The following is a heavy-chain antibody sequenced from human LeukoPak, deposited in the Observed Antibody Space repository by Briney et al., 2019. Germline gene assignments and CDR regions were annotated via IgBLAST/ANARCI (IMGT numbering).Heavy chain of an antibody. V-gene: IGHV3-21*06. CDR3: ARVRYSSRYFDY. Sequence: PGGSLRLSCVASGFTFRIYSMNWVRQAPGKGLEWVASMSSSSSFITYADSIKGRFTISRDNAKNSLYLQMNSLRAEDTAVYYCARVRYSSRYFDYWGQGTLVTVSS. CDR1: GFTFRIYS. D-gene: IGHD6-13*01. CDR2: MSSSSSFI. J-gene: IGHJ4*02.